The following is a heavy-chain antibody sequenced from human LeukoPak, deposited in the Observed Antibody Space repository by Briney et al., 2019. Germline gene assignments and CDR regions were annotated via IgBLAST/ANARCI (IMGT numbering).Heavy chain of an antibody. CDR2: ISGSGSST. Sequence: GGSLRLSCAASGSTVSSNYMSWVRQAPGKGLEWVSTISGSGSSTYYVDSVKGRFTISRDNSKNTLYLQLNSLRAEDTAVYYCAKDRYGSGNYGSFDPWGQGTLVTVSS. J-gene: IGHJ5*02. CDR1: GSTVSSNY. V-gene: IGHV3-23*01. D-gene: IGHD3-10*01. CDR3: AKDRYGSGNYGSFDP.